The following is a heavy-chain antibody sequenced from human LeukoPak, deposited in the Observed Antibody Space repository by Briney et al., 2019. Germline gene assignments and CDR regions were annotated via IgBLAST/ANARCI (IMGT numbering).Heavy chain of an antibody. J-gene: IGHJ4*02. D-gene: IGHD3-16*01. V-gene: IGHV4-34*01. CDR3: ARGGGV. CDR1: GFSFSGYY. CDR2: INHSGST. Sequence: SETLSLTCAVYGFSFSGYYWSWIRQPPGKGLEWIGEINHSGSTNYNPSLKSRVTISVDTSKNQFSLKLSSVTAADTAVYYCARGGGVWGQGTLVTVSS.